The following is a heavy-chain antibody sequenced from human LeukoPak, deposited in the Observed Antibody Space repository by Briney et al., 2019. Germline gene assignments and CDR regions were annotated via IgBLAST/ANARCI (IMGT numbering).Heavy chain of an antibody. CDR2: INPNSGGT. J-gene: IGHJ4*02. V-gene: IGHV1-2*02. CDR1: GYTFTVYY. Sequence: ASVKVSCKASGYTFTVYYMHWVRQAPGQGLEWMEWINPNSGGTNYAQKFQGRVTMTRDMSISTAYMEVSRLRSDDTAVYYCARGAHYHDSSEGYDYWGQGTLVTVSS. CDR3: ARGAHYHDSSEGYDY. D-gene: IGHD3-22*01.